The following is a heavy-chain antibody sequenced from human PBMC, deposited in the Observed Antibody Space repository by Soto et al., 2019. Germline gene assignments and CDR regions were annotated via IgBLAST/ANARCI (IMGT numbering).Heavy chain of an antibody. Sequence: EVQLLDSGGGLVQPGGSLRLSCAASGFTFSSYAMHWVRQAPGKGLEWVSTVSGAALNTYYADSVKGRFTISRDSSKRTLYLQMNSLSAADTAVYYCAKDNGNYGSGSFSHWGQGTLVTVSS. CDR1: GFTFSSYA. CDR3: AKDNGNYGSGSFSH. V-gene: IGHV3-23*01. CDR2: VSGAALNT. J-gene: IGHJ4*02. D-gene: IGHD3-10*01.